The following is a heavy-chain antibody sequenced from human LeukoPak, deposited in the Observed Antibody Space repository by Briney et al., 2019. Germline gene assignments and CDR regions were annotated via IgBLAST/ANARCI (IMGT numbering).Heavy chain of an antibody. Sequence: ASVKVSCKASGYTFTSFDIFWVRQATGQGLEWMGWMSPNSGNTGSAQKFQGRVTFTRDTSISTSFMELSSLRSEDTAIYYCARGRPDTSVPRTYYMDVWGKGTTVTVSS. J-gene: IGHJ6*03. CDR1: GYTFTSFD. D-gene: IGHD5-18*01. CDR2: MSPNSGNT. V-gene: IGHV1-8*01. CDR3: ARGRPDTSVPRTYYMDV.